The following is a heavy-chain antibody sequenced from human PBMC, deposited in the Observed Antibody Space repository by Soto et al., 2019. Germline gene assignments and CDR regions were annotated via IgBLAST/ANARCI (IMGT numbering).Heavy chain of an antibody. V-gene: IGHV3-66*01. CDR1: GFTVSTNY. Sequence: EVQLVESGGGVVQPGGSLRLSCAASGFTVSTNYMSWVRQAPGKGLERVSVIYSGGSTYFADSVKGIFTISRDNSKNTLYLQMNSLRDEDTAVYYCTNSGWSFDYWGEGTLVTVSS. CDR3: TNSGWSFDY. D-gene: IGHD6-19*01. CDR2: IYSGGST. J-gene: IGHJ4*02.